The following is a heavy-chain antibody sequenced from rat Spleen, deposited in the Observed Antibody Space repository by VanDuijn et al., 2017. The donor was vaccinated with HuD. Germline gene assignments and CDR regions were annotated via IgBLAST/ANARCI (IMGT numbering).Heavy chain of an antibody. CDR1: GFTLSDHY. Sequence: EVQLVESDGGLVQPGRSLKLSCAASGFTLSDHYMAWVRQAPKKGLEWVAYISYDGGSTYYRDSVKGRFTISRDNAKSTLYLQMDSLRSEDTASYYCARQYYGYTDWGQGTLVTVSS. CDR2: ISYDGGST. V-gene: IGHV5-22*01. J-gene: IGHJ3*01. CDR3: ARQYYGYTD. D-gene: IGHD1-9*01.